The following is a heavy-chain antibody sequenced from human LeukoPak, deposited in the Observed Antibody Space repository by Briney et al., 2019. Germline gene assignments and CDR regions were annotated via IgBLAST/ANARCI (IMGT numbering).Heavy chain of an antibody. D-gene: IGHD1-26*01. CDR3: ARVQPAYESGSYFSVSFDY. Sequence: PGGSLRLSCAASGFTFSNAWMHWVRQAPGKGLVWVSRINSDGSSTSYADSVKGRFTISRDNAKNTLYLQMNSLRAEDTAVYYCARVQPAYESGSYFSVSFDYWGQGTLVTVSS. CDR1: GFTFSNAW. J-gene: IGHJ4*02. CDR2: INSDGSST. V-gene: IGHV3-74*01.